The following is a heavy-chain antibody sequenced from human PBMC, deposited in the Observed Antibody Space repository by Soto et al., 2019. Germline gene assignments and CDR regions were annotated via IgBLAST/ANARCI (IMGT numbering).Heavy chain of an antibody. CDR2: ISGYNGDI. CDR3: ARVRIVGAREIDF. CDR1: GYTFNRHG. J-gene: IGHJ4*02. D-gene: IGHD1-26*01. Sequence: QVPLVQSGGEVKKPGASVKVSCKASGYTFNRHGITWVRQAPGQGLEWMGWISGYNGDINYERKFQGRVTLSSDTLTSTVYLELKSLRFDDTAVYYCARVRIVGAREIDFWGQGTLVTVSS. V-gene: IGHV1-18*04.